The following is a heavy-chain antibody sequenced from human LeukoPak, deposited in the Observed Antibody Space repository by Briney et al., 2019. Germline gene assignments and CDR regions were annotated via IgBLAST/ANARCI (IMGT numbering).Heavy chain of an antibody. CDR2: IIPFLGTT. Sequence: GASVKVSCKASGGVFTTYAISWVRQAPGQGLEWMGSIIPFLGTTNYAQKFQSRVTITADEPTRTAYMELTYVRSDDTAVYYCTIIPNVILFTHYFEYWGQGTLVTVSS. V-gene: IGHV1-69*11. D-gene: IGHD2-21*01. J-gene: IGHJ4*02. CDR1: GGVFTTYA. CDR3: TIIPNVILFTHYFEY.